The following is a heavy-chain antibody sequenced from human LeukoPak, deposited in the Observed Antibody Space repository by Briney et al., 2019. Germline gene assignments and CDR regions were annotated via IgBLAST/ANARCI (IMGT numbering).Heavy chain of an antibody. V-gene: IGHV1-18*01. Sequence: ASVKVSCKASGYTLTRYGISWVRQAPGQGLEWMGWISSYNGNTNYAQKLQGRVTMTTDTSTSTAYIELRSLRSDDTAAYYCARDLVMDYGDCLRSDYWGQGTLVTVSS. CDR3: ARDLVMDYGDCLRSDY. D-gene: IGHD4-17*01. CDR2: ISSYNGNT. CDR1: GYTLTRYG. J-gene: IGHJ4*02.